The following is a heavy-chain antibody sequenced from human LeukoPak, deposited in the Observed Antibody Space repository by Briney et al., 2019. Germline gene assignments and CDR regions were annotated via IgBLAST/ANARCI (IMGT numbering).Heavy chain of an antibody. Sequence: SETLSLTCTVSGGSISSSSYYWGWIRQPPGKGLEWIGSIYYSGSTYYNPSLKSRVTISVDTSKNQFSLKLSSVTAADTAVYYCATGNWNLEYYWGQGTLVTVSS. CDR2: IYYSGST. D-gene: IGHD1-20*01. J-gene: IGHJ4*02. CDR1: GGSISSSSYY. V-gene: IGHV4-39*07. CDR3: ATGNWNLEYY.